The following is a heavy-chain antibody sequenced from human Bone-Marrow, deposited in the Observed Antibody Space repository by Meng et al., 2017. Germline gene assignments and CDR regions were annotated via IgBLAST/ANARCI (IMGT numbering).Heavy chain of an antibody. CDR3: ARGVAEMATITNWFDP. CDR1: GGSIRSGSSY. CDR2: IYYSGST. J-gene: IGHJ5*02. V-gene: IGHV4-39*07. D-gene: IGHD5-24*01. Sequence: LQMRRSGPGLVKPSESRSLTCTVSGGSIRSGSSYWGWIRQPPGKGLEWIGSIYYSGSTYYNPSLKSRVTISVDTSKNQFSLKLSSVTAADTAVYYCARGVAEMATITNWFDPWGQGTLVTVSS.